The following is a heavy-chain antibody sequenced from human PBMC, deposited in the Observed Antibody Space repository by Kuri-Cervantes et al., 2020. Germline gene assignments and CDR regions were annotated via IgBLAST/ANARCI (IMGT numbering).Heavy chain of an antibody. CDR2: IYYNGST. J-gene: IGHJ2*01. Sequence: SETLTLTCTVSGCSISGYYWSWIRQPPGKGLEWIGYIYYNGSTNYNLSLKNRVTISVDTSKNQFSLLLSSVIAADTAVYYCARDSRDGYNFWYFDLWGRGTLVTVSS. D-gene: IGHD5-24*01. V-gene: IGHV4-59*01. CDR1: GCSISGYY. CDR3: ARDSRDGYNFWYFDL.